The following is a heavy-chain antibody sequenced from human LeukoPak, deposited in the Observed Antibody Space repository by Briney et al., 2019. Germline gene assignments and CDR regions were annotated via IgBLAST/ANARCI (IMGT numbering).Heavy chain of an antibody. V-gene: IGHV1-69*06. J-gene: IGHJ4*02. Sequence: ASVKVSCKASGGTFSSYAISWVRQAPGQGLEWMGGIIPIFGTANYAQKFQGRVTITADKSTSTAYMELSSLRSEDTAVYYCARTRSSSSSWYGQFDYWGQGTLVTVSS. D-gene: IGHD6-13*01. CDR2: IIPIFGTA. CDR1: GGTFSSYA. CDR3: ARTRSSSSSWYGQFDY.